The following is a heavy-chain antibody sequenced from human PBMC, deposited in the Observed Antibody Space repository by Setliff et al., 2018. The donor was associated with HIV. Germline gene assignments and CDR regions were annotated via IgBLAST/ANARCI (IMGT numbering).Heavy chain of an antibody. Sequence: QVGGSLRLFCAASGFTFSSYWMSWVRQAPGKGLEWVANIKEDGSEKYYVDSVKGRFTISRDNAQNSLYLQMSSLKVEDTAVYYCARDLAYWGQGTLVTVSS. CDR2: IKEDGSEK. J-gene: IGHJ4*02. CDR1: GFTFSSYW. CDR3: ARDLAY. V-gene: IGHV3-7*03.